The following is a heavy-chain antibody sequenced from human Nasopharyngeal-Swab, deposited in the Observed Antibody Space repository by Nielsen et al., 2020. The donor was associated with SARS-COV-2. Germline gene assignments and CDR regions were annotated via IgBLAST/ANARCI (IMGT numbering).Heavy chain of an antibody. Sequence: GGSLRLSCAASGFTFADYAMPWVRQAPGKGLESVTALSWNSGTIGYADSVKGRFTISRDNAKNSLCLQMNSLRTEDTALYYCARDAARSWYNWFDPWGQGTLVTVSS. J-gene: IGHJ5*02. CDR2: LSWNSGTI. V-gene: IGHV3-9*01. CDR3: ARDAARSWYNWFDP. CDR1: GFTFADYA. D-gene: IGHD6-13*01.